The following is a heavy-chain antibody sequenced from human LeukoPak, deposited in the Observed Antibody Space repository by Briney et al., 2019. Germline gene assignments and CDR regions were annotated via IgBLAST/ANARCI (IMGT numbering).Heavy chain of an antibody. CDR1: GFTFSSYP. V-gene: IGHV3-30-3*01. CDR2: ISYDGSSD. CDR3: ARDEDGYKVY. J-gene: IGHJ4*02. Sequence: GRSLRLSCAASGFTFSSYPMHWVRQAPGKGLEWVAVISYDGSSDYFADSVKGRFTISRDNSKNTLYLQMNSLRAEDTAVYYCARDEDGYKVYWGQGTLVTVSS. D-gene: IGHD5-24*01.